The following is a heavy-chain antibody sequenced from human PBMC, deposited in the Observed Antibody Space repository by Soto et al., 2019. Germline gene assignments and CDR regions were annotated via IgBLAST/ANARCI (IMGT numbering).Heavy chain of an antibody. J-gene: IGHJ4*02. Sequence: GASVKVSCKASGYTFTSKNMHWVRQAPGQGREWMGIINPSGGSTNYAQKLQGRVAMTRDTSTSTVYMELNSLRSEDTAVYYCARPPSPGCINAVCYPLDYWGQGTLVTVSS. CDR3: ARPPSPGCINAVCYPLDY. CDR1: GYTFTSKN. V-gene: IGHV1-46*01. D-gene: IGHD2-8*01. CDR2: INPSGGST.